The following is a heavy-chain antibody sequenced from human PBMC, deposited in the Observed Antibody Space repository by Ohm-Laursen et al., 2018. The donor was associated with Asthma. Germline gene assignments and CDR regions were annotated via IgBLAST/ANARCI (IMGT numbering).Heavy chain of an antibody. Sequence: SLRLSCAASGFIFTNYAIYWIRQAPGKGLEWVAVGGSYYDGGLKYYADSVNGRFTVSRDDSKNTLYLQMNSLRPDDTAVYYCARDVMEWYLPAFDFWGQGTLVTVSS. CDR3: ARDVMEWYLPAFDF. CDR1: GFIFTNYA. J-gene: IGHJ4*02. V-gene: IGHV3-30-3*01. CDR2: GGSYYDGGLK. D-gene: IGHD3-3*01.